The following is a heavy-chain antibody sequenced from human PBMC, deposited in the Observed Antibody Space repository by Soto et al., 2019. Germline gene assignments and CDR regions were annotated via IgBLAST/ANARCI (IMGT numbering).Heavy chain of an antibody. V-gene: IGHV3-74*01. J-gene: IGHJ3*01. D-gene: IGHD2-8*02. CDR3: AGSPGGYYTD. CDR2: INTDGSST. Sequence: EVQLVESGGGLVQPGGSLRLSCADSGFSFSNYWMHWLRQGPEKGLVWVSRINTDGSSTNYADSVRGRFTISRDNAKSNLYLQMISLRAEDTAVYYCAGSPGGYYTDWGQGTVVTVSS. CDR1: GFSFSNYW.